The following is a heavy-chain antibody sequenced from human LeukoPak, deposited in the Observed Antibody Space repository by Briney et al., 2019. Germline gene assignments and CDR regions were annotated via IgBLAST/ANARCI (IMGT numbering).Heavy chain of an antibody. CDR2: VSGADGTT. CDR1: GFTFSAYG. CDR3: AKDTAKIQLWYFDY. J-gene: IGHJ4*02. Sequence: GGSLRLSCAASGFTFSAYGMSWVRQSPRKGLEWVSGVSGADGTTYYADSVKGRFTISRDDSKNTLYLQMNSLRAEDTAVYYCAKDTAKIQLWYFDYWGQGTLVTVSS. D-gene: IGHD5-18*01. V-gene: IGHV3-23*01.